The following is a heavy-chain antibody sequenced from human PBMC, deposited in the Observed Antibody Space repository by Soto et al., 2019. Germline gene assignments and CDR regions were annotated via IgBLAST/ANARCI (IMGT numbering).Heavy chain of an antibody. Sequence: EVQLVESGGGLVQPGGSLRLSCAASGFTFSSYDMHGVRQATGKGLEWVSAIGTAGDPYYPGSVKGRFTISRENAKNSLYLQMNSLRAGDTAVYYCARGVPEYRRNYYYGMDVWGQGTTVTVSS. CDR1: GFTFSSYD. CDR3: ARGVPEYRRNYYYGMDV. J-gene: IGHJ6*02. D-gene: IGHD6-6*01. CDR2: IGTAGDP. V-gene: IGHV3-13*05.